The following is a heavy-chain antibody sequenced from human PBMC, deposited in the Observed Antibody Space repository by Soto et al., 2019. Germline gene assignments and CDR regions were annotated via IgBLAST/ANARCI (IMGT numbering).Heavy chain of an antibody. CDR1: GGTFSSYA. J-gene: IGHJ6*02. CDR3: ARSQGSSTSLEIYYYYYYGMDV. CDR2: IIPISDTT. V-gene: IGHV1-69*01. Sequence: LQLLESGAEVKKPGSSVKVSCKASGGTFSSYAISWVRQAPGQGLEWMGGIIPISDTTNYAQKFQGRVTITADESTSTAYMELSSLRSEDTAVYYCARSQGSSTSLEIYYYYYYGMDVWGQGTTVTVSS. D-gene: IGHD2-2*01.